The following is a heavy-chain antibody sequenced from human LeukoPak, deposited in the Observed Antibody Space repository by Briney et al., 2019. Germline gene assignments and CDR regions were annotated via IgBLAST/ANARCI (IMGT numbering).Heavy chain of an antibody. V-gene: IGHV4-4*07. Sequence: SETLSLTCTVSGGSISSYYWSWIRQPAGKGLEWIGRISSSGSTNYNPSLKSRVTISVDTSKNQFSLKLSSVTAADTAVYYCARSVEGYCRGGSCYYYSYYMDVWGKGTTVTVSS. D-gene: IGHD2-15*01. CDR3: ARSVEGYCRGGSCYYYSYYMDV. J-gene: IGHJ6*03. CDR2: ISSSGST. CDR1: GGSISSYY.